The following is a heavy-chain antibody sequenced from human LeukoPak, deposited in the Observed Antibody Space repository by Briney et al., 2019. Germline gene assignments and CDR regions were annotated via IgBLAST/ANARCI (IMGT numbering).Heavy chain of an antibody. CDR3: ARDRPLRYCSSTSCYPLYDAFDI. CDR2: ISAYNGNT. V-gene: IGHV1-18*01. D-gene: IGHD2-2*01. Sequence: EASVKVSCTASGYTFTSYGISWVRQAPGQGLEWMGWISAYNGNTNYAQKLQGRITMTTDTSTSTAYMELRSLRSDDTAVYYCARDRPLRYCSSTSCYPLYDAFDIWGQGTMVTVSS. J-gene: IGHJ3*02. CDR1: GYTFTSYG.